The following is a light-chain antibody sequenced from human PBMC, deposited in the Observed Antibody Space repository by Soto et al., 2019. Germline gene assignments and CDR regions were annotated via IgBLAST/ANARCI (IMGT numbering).Light chain of an antibody. CDR2: GAS. Sequence: IVLTQSPGTLSLSPGERATLSCRASQSVSSSYLAWYQQKPGQAPRPLIYGASSRAIGIPDRFSGSGSGTDFTLTISRLEPEDFAVYYCQQYGSSPCTFGQGTKVEIK. J-gene: IGKJ1*01. CDR1: QSVSSSY. V-gene: IGKV3-20*01. CDR3: QQYGSSPCT.